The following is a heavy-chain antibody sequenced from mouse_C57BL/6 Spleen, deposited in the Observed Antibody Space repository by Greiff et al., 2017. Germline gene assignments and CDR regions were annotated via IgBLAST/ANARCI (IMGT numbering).Heavy chain of an antibody. CDR2: FHPSDGDT. J-gene: IGHJ2*01. D-gene: IGHD2-2*01. Sequence: QVQLKQSGAELVKPGASVKVSCKASGYTFTSYWMHWVKQRPGQGLEWIGRFHPSDGDTNYNQKFKGKATLTVDKSSSTAYMQLSMLTPEDSAVKYWAISVATRRGFDYWGQGTTLTVSS. CDR3: AISVATRRGFDY. V-gene: IGHV1-74*01. CDR1: GYTFTSYW.